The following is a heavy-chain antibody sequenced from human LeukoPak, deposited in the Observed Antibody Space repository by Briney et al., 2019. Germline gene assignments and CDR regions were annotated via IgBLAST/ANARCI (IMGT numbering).Heavy chain of an antibody. V-gene: IGHV3-7*01. J-gene: IGHJ4*02. Sequence: GGSLRLSCAASGFTFSSYGMSWVRQAPGKGLEWVANIKQDGTEKYYVDSVKGRFTISRDYATRSLYLQLNSLRAEDTAVYYCARLSEMFRGPEVIYYFDHWGQGTLVTVSS. D-gene: IGHD3-10*01. CDR2: IKQDGTEK. CDR1: GFTFSSYG. CDR3: ARLSEMFRGPEVIYYFDH.